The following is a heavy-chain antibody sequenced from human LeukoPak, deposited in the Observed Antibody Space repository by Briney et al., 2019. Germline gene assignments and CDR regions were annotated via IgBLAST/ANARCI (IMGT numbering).Heavy chain of an antibody. CDR1: GYTFTSYG. D-gene: IGHD3-16*01. CDR3: AQTKSSLYDYVWGGYTNYYMDV. CDR2: ISAYNGNT. Sequence: ASVKVSCKASGYTFTSYGISWVRQAPGQGLEWMGWISAYNGNTNYAQKLQGRVTMTTDTSTSTAYMELRSLRSDDTAVYYCAQTKSSLYDYVWGGYTNYYMDVWGKGTTVTVSS. V-gene: IGHV1-18*01. J-gene: IGHJ6*03.